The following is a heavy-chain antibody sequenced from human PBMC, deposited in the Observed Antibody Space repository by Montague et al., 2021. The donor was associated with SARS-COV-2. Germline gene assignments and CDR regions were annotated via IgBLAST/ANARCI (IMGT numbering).Heavy chain of an antibody. D-gene: IGHD1-14*01. CDR1: GFIFNNFA. V-gene: IGHV3-30*04. CDR2: ITYDGIDK. J-gene: IGHJ3*01. Sequence: SLRLSCAASGFIFNNFAFHWVRQAPGKGLEWVAIITYDGIDKFYADSVKGRFTISRDNSKNTLYLRMSSVTPEDTAIYYCARDRVPPDDGDAFDLWGQGTLVTVSS. CDR3: ARDRVPPDDGDAFDL.